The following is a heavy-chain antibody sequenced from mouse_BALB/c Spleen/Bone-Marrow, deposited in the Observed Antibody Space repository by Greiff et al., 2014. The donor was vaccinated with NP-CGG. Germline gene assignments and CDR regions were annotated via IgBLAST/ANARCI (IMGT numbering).Heavy chain of an antibody. CDR3: ARDYYFGSGYFDF. D-gene: IGHD1-1*01. J-gene: IGHJ2*01. Sequence: VQLQQSGPGLMKPSQSLSLTCSVTGYSITSGYYWNWIRQFPGKKLEWMGHISYDGSNNYNPSLKNRISITRDTSKNQFFLKLKSVTSEDTATYFSARDYYFGSGYFDFWGQGTTLTVSS. V-gene: IGHV3-6*02. CDR2: ISYDGSN. CDR1: GYSITSGYY.